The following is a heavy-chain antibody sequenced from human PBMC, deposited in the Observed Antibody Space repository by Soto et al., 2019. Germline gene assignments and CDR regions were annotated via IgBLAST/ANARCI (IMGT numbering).Heavy chain of an antibody. V-gene: IGHV3-30*02. J-gene: IGHJ4*02. D-gene: IGHD6-19*01. CDR2: ISYSGNK. Sequence: AGGSLRLSCSASGFTFNTHGMHWVRQSPGKGLEWVSYISYSGNKYYADSVQGRFTISRDDSKNTVFLQINSLRTEDTAVYYCAKRHLDGSGWTFDYWGQGTSVTVSS. CDR3: AKRHLDGSGWTFDY. CDR1: GFTFNTHG.